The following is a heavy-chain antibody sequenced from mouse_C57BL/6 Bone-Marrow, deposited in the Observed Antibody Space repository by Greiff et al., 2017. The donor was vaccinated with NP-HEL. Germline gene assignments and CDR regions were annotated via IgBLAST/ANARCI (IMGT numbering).Heavy chain of an antibody. CDR2: IYPGDGDT. CDR3: AREDYDYDGSFDY. CDR1: GYAFSSYW. D-gene: IGHD2-4*01. J-gene: IGHJ2*01. Sequence: LQQSGASVKISCKASGYAFSSYWMTWVKQRPGKGLEWIGQIYPGDGDTNYNGKFKGKATLTADKSSSTAYMQLSSLTSEDSAVYFCAREDYDYDGSFDYWGQGTTLTVSS. V-gene: IGHV1-80*01.